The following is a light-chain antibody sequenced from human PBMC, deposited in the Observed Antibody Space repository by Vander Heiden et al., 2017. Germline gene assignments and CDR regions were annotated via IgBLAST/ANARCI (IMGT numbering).Light chain of an antibody. V-gene: IGKV3-20*01. Sequence: EVVLTQSPGTLALFPGERATLSCRARQCVSSNYLAWYQHKPGQAPRLLIFATYSRATGIPDRFSGSGSGTDFTLTISRLEPEDSALYFCHQYGSTPRTFGQGTKVEI. J-gene: IGKJ1*01. CDR1: QCVSSNY. CDR3: HQYGSTPRT. CDR2: ATY.